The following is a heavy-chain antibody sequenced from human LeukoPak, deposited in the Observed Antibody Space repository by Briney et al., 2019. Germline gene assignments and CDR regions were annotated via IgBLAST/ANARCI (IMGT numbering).Heavy chain of an antibody. D-gene: IGHD1-26*01. CDR1: GFTFSSYA. Sequence: PGGSLRLSCAASGFTFSSYAMSWVRQAPGKGLEWVSAISGSGGSTYYADSVKGRFTISRDNSKNTLYLQMNSLRPEDTAAYYCAKVGIVGATTSAYFEYWGQGTLVTVSS. J-gene: IGHJ4*02. CDR3: AKVGIVGATTSAYFEY. CDR2: ISGSGGST. V-gene: IGHV3-23*01.